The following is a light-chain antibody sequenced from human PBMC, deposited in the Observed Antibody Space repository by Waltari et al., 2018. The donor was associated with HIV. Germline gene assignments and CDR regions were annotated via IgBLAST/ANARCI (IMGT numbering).Light chain of an antibody. Sequence: EVVLTQSPATLSLSPGERATISCRASQSVSKYIAWYQQKPGQAPRLLMYDVSNRATGIPVRFSGSGSGTDFTLTISSLEPEDFAVYYCQQRSNWPPITFGQGTRLEIK. V-gene: IGKV3-11*01. CDR3: QQRSNWPPIT. CDR1: QSVSKY. CDR2: DVS. J-gene: IGKJ5*01.